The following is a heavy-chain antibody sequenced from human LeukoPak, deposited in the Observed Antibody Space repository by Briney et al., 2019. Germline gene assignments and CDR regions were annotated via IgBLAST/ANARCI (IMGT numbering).Heavy chain of an antibody. D-gene: IGHD3-22*01. V-gene: IGHV1-69*04. J-gene: IGHJ4*02. Sequence: ASVKVSCKASGGTFSSYAISWVRQAPGQGLEWMGRIIPILGIANYAQKFQGRVTITADKSTSTAYMELSSLGSEDTAVYYCASTLDSSGPPYYWGQGTLVTVSS. CDR2: IIPILGIA. CDR1: GGTFSSYA. CDR3: ASTLDSSGPPYY.